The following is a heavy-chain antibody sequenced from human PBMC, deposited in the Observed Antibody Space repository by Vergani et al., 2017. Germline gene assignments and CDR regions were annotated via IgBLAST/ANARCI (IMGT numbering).Heavy chain of an antibody. CDR2: LSASDRRT. Sequence: EVQLLESGGDLVQPGGSLRLSCAASGFTFIMHAMSLVRQAPGKGLEWVSTLSASDRRTHYADYVKGRFTISRDNSKNTLFLHMNSLRPEDTAVYYCAKDPVYYYGSGSYRDGDYYYGMDVWGQGTTVTVSS. D-gene: IGHD3-10*01. V-gene: IGHV3-23*01. CDR1: GFTFIMHA. J-gene: IGHJ6*02. CDR3: AKDPVYYYGSGSYRDGDYYYGMDV.